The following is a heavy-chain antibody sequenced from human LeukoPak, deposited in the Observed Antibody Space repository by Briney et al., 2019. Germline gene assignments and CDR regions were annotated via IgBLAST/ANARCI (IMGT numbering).Heavy chain of an antibody. CDR2: IYTSGST. CDR1: DGSISSYY. CDR3: ARAVAAGTSGWFDP. D-gene: IGHD6-13*01. Sequence: PSETLSLTCTVSDGSISSYYWSWIRQPAGKGLEWIGRIYTSGSTNYNPSLKSRVTMSVDTSKNQFSLKLSSVTAADTAVYYCARAVAAGTSGWFDPWGQGTLVTVPS. V-gene: IGHV4-4*07. J-gene: IGHJ5*02.